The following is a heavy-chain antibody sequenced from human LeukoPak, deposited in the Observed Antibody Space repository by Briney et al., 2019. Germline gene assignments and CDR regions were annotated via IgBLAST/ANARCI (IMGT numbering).Heavy chain of an antibody. CDR2: IKQDGSEK. J-gene: IGHJ4*02. Sequence: GGSLRLSCAASGFTFSSYWMSWVRQAPGKGLEWVANIKQDGSEKYYVDSVKGRFTISRDNAKNSLYLQMNSLRAEDTAVYYCARGPNGYDFWSGYLNTFDYWGQGTLVTVSS. CDR1: GFTFSSYW. CDR3: ARGPNGYDFWSGYLNTFDY. D-gene: IGHD3-3*01. V-gene: IGHV3-7*04.